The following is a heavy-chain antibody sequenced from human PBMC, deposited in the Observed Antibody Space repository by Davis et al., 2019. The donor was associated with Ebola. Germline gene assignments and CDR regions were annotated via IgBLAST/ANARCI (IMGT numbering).Heavy chain of an antibody. J-gene: IGHJ4*02. CDR1: GGSISSYY. CDR2: IYYSGST. V-gene: IGHV4-59*01. D-gene: IGHD3-22*01. Sequence: SETLSLTCTVSGGSISSYYWSWIRQPPGKGLEWIGYIYYSGSTNYNPSLKSRVTISVDTSKNQFSLKLSSVTAADTAVYYCAGHYYDSSGYYSAPRYWGQGTLVTVSS. CDR3: AGHYYDSSGYYSAPRY.